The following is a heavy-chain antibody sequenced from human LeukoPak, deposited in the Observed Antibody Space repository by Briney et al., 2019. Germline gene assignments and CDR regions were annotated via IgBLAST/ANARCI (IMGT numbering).Heavy chain of an antibody. CDR3: AKASWVSRADAVL. J-gene: IGHJ4*02. V-gene: IGHV3-23*01. CDR2: LRGDGET. D-gene: IGHD3-16*01. CDR1: GFTFSSYA. Sequence: PGGSLTLSCAASGFTFSSYAMSWVRQAPARGLEWVSSLRGDGETFYIDSVKGRFTLSRDESRNTVYLQLSNLRVEDTAVYFCAKASWVSRADAVLWGQGTLVTVSS.